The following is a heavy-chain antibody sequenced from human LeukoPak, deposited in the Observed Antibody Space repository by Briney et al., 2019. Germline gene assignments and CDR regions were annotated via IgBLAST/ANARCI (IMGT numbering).Heavy chain of an antibody. D-gene: IGHD1-26*01. CDR2: ISGSSIYK. Sequence: GGSLRLSCAASGFTFSRYSMNWVRQAPGKGLEWVSSISGSSIYKYYADSVKGRFTISRDNAKNSLYLQMNSLRAEDTAVYYCARQLGAIPDIDYWGQGTLVTVSS. J-gene: IGHJ4*02. CDR3: ARQLGAIPDIDY. CDR1: GFTFSRYS. V-gene: IGHV3-21*01.